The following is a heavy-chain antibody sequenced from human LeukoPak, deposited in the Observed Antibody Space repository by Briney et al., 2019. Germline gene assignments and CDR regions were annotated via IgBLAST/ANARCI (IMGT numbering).Heavy chain of an antibody. CDR2: IYYSGNT. CDR3: ARGTLYSGRTYYLDY. D-gene: IGHD5-12*01. Sequence: SETLSLTCTVSGVSISSSNSYWGWIPQPPGKGREWIVSIYYSGNTYYNASLKSRITRPVDTPKNQFTLKFVSVTAANTAVYYCARGTLYSGRTYYLDYWGQGTLVTVSS. V-gene: IGHV4-39*06. J-gene: IGHJ4*02. CDR1: GVSISSSNSY.